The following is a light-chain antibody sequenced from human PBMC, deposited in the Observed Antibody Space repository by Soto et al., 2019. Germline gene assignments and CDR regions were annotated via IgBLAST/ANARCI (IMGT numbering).Light chain of an antibody. CDR2: DAS. CDR1: QDISNS. V-gene: IGKV1-33*01. J-gene: IGKJ4*01. CDR3: QQYDNLPLT. Sequence: DIQMTQSPSSLSASVGDRFTITCHARQDISNSLNWYQQKPGKAPKLLIYDASNLETGVPSRFSGSGSGTDFTFTISSLQPEDIATYYGQQYDNLPLTGGGGTKVEIK.